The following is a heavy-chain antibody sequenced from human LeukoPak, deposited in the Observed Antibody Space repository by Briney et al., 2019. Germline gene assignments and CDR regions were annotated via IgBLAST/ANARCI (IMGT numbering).Heavy chain of an antibody. J-gene: IGHJ6*04. CDR1: GGTFSSYA. Sequence: ASVKVSCKASGGTFSSYAISWVRQAPGQGLEWMGGIIPIFGTANYAQKFQGRVTITADESTSTAYMELSSLRSEDTAVYYCARGTTATSRDYYGMDVWGKGTTVTVSS. CDR2: IIPIFGTA. CDR3: ARGTTATSRDYYGMDV. V-gene: IGHV1-69*13. D-gene: IGHD4-17*01.